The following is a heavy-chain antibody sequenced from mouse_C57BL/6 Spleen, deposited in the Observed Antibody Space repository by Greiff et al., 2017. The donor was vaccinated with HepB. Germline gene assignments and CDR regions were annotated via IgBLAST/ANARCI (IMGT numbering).Heavy chain of an antibody. CDR2: ISSGSSTI. CDR3: ARYYDGYYIYYAMDY. CDR1: GFTFSDYG. D-gene: IGHD2-3*01. J-gene: IGHJ4*01. Sequence: EVKLMESGGGLVKPGGSLKLSCAASGFTFSDYGMHWVRQAPEKGLEWVAYISSGSSTIYYADTVKGRFTISRDNAKNTLFLQMTSLRSEDTAMYYCARYYDGYYIYYAMDYWGQGTSVTVSS. V-gene: IGHV5-17*01.